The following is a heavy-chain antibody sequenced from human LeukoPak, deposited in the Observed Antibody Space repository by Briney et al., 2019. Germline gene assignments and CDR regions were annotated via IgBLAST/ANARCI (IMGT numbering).Heavy chain of an antibody. CDR2: ISGSGGST. J-gene: IGHJ5*02. CDR3: ARGVDTAVVTGGYNWFDP. V-gene: IGHV3-23*01. CDR1: GFTFSSYA. D-gene: IGHD5-18*01. Sequence: PGGSLRLSCAASGFTFSSYAMSWVRQAPGKGLEWVSAISGSGGSTYYADSVKGRFTISRDNSKNTLYLQMNSLRAEDTAVYYCARGVDTAVVTGGYNWFDPWGQGTLVTVSS.